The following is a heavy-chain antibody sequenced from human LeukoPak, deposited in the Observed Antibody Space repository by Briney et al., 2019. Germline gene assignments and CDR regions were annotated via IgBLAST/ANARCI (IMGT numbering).Heavy chain of an antibody. V-gene: IGHV3-66*01. CDR3: ARWGSLNVDY. CDR1: GLTVSSNY. D-gene: IGHD3-16*01. CDR2: IYSSGST. J-gene: IGHJ4*02. Sequence: GGSLRLSCAASGLTVSSNYMSWVRQAPGKGLEWVSVIYSSGSTYYADSVKGRFTISRDNSKTTLYLQMNSLRVEDTAVYYCARWGSLNVDYWGQGTLVTVSS.